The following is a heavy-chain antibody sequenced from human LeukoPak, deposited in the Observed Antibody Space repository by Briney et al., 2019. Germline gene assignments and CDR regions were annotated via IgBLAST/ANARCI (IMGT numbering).Heavy chain of an antibody. J-gene: IGHJ4*02. CDR1: GYSFTSNW. CDR2: IYPGDSDT. Sequence: GESLKISWKGPGYSFTSNWIGGVRQMPGKGLEWMGIIYPGDSDTRYSPSFQGQVTISADMSISPAYLQWSSLKASDTAMYYCARHSYCSSTSCYRFFDYWGQGTLVAVSS. V-gene: IGHV5-51*01. D-gene: IGHD2-2*01. CDR3: ARHSYCSSTSCYRFFDY.